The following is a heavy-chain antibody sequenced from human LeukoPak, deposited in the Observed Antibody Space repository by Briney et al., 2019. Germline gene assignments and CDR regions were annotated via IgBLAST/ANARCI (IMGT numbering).Heavy chain of an antibody. V-gene: IGHV1-3*01. CDR3: ARTYYYDSSGYYEYYYYGMDV. D-gene: IGHD3-22*01. CDR2: INAGNGNT. Sequence: ASVKVSCKASGYTFTSYAMHWVRQAPGQRLEWMGWINAGNGNTKYSQKFQGRVTITRDTSASTAYMELSSLRSEDTAVYYCARTYYYDSSGYYEYYYYGMDVWGQGTTVTVSS. CDR1: GYTFTSYA. J-gene: IGHJ6*02.